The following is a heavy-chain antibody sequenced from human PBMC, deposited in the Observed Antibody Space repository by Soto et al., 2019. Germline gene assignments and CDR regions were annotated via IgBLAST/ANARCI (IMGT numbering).Heavy chain of an antibody. CDR3: APEAQLRYYFDY. Sequence: PGGSLRLSCAASGFTFSSYGMHWVRQAPGKGLEWVAVISYDGSNKYYADSVKGRFTISRDNSKNTLYLQMNSLRAEDTAVYYGAPEAQLRYYFDYWGQGT. D-gene: IGHD2-2*01. V-gene: IGHV3-30*03. CDR1: GFTFSSYG. CDR2: ISYDGSNK. J-gene: IGHJ4*02.